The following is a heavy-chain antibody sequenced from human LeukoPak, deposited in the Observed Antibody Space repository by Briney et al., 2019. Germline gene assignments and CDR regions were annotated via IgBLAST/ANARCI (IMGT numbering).Heavy chain of an antibody. CDR1: GFIVSNNY. CDR2: IYHSGST. D-gene: IGHD3-10*01. Sequence: GSLRLSCAASGFIVSNNYMSWVRQAPGKGLEWIGSIYHSGSTYYNPSLKSRVTISVDTSKNQFSLKLSSVTAADTAVYYCARARDYGSGTWYFDYWGQGTLVTVSS. J-gene: IGHJ4*02. CDR3: ARARDYGSGTWYFDY. V-gene: IGHV4-38-2*01.